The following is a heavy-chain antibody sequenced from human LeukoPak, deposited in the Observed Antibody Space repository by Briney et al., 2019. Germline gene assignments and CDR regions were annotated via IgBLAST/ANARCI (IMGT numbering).Heavy chain of an antibody. J-gene: IGHJ4*02. D-gene: IGHD3-10*01. CDR3: ARSPMVRGVIIPSLFFDY. V-gene: IGHV1-46*01. Sequence: VASVKVSCKASGYTFTSYYMHWVRQAPGQGLEWMGIINPSGGSTSYAQKFQGRVTMTRDTSTSTVYMELSSLRSEDTAVYYCARSPMVRGVIIPSLFFDYWGQGTLVTVSS. CDR1: GYTFTSYY. CDR2: INPSGGST.